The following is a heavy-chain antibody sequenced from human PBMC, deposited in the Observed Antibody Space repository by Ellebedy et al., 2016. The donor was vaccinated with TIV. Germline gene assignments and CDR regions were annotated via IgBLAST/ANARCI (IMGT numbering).Heavy chain of an antibody. CDR2: INPSGGST. CDR3: AKIAVAAKNYYYYGMDV. Sequence: AASVKVSCKASGYTFTSYYMHWVRQAPGQGLEWMGIINPSGGSTSYAQKLQGRVTMTRNTSISTAYMELSSLRSEDTAVYYCAKIAVAAKNYYYYGMDVWGQGTTVTVSS. CDR1: GYTFTSYY. J-gene: IGHJ6*02. V-gene: IGHV1-46*04. D-gene: IGHD6-19*01.